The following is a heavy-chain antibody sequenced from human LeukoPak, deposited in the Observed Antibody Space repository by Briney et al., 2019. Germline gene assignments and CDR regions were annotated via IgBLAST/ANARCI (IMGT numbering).Heavy chain of an antibody. CDR1: GYTFAGYY. D-gene: IGHD3-10*01. CDR2: INPKIGGT. J-gene: IGHJ4*02. CDR3: AREIGSGSFLDN. Sequence: GASVTVSCKASGYTFAGYYMHWVRQAPGQGLEWMGWINPKIGGTNYAQKFQGRVTMTRDRSISTAYMELSRLRSDDTAGYYCAREIGSGSFLDNWGQGRLVTVSS. V-gene: IGHV1-2*02.